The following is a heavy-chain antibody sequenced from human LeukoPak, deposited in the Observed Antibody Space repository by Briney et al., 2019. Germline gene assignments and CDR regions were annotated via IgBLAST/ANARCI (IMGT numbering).Heavy chain of an antibody. CDR1: GFSFSTYS. CDR3: TSRYCTTTNCYSFDI. CDR2: ISSSSAHI. D-gene: IGHD2-2*01. V-gene: IGHV3-21*01. J-gene: IGHJ3*02. Sequence: PGGSLRLSCAASGFSFSTYSMNWVRQAPGKGLEWVSSISSSSAHIFYADSVKGRFSISRDNAKNSLYLQMNSQRVEDTAVYYCTSRYCTTTNCYSFDIWGQGTMVTVSS.